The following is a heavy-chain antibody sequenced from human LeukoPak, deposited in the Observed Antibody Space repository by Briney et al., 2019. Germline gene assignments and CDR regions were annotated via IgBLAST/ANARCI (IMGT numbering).Heavy chain of an antibody. CDR1: GYTFTSYG. CDR3: ASPILPYSGYDYVDY. V-gene: IGHV1-18*01. J-gene: IGHJ4*02. Sequence: ASVKVSCKASGYTFTSYGISWVRQAPGQGLEWMGWISSYNGNTNYAQKLQGRVTMTTDTSTSTAYMELRSLRAEDTAVYYCASPILPYSGYDYVDYWGQGTLVTVSS. D-gene: IGHD5-12*01. CDR2: ISSYNGNT.